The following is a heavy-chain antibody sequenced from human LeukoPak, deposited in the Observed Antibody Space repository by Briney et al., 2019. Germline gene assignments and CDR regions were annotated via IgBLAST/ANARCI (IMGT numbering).Heavy chain of an antibody. CDR1: GGAISGYY. J-gene: IGHJ4*02. V-gene: IGHV4-4*07. CDR3: ARVGSGYDFFDY. D-gene: IGHD3/OR15-3a*01. Sequence: TSETLSLTCTVSGGAISGYYWSWIRQPAGKGLEWLGRVYSSGSTKYNPSLESRVTMSVDTSKNQFSLQLNFVTAADTAVYYCARVGSGYDFFDYWGQGTLVTVSS. CDR2: VYSSGST.